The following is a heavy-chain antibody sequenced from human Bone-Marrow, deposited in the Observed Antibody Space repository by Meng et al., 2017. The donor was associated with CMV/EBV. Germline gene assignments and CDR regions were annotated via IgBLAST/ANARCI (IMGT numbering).Heavy chain of an antibody. CDR1: GFFFSSYW. Sequence: GGSLRLSCAASGFFFSSYWMSWVRQAPGKGLEWVANINQDGSEEYYVDSVKGRFTISRDNAKNSLYLQMNSLRAEDTAVYYCARSHPRSWHYWGQGTLVTVSS. CDR3: ARSHPRSWHY. V-gene: IGHV3-7*01. D-gene: IGHD6-13*01. CDR2: INQDGSEE. J-gene: IGHJ4*02.